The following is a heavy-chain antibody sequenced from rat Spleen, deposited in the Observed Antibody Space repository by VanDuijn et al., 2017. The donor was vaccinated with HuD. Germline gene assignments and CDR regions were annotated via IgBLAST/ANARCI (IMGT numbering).Heavy chain of an antibody. Sequence: EVQLVESGGGSVQPGRSLKLSCAASGFTFSNYDMAWVRQSPTKGLEWVASISPSGGSTYYRDSVRGRFTVSRDNRKSTLYLQMDSLRSEDTATYYCARHGIYNNYGWFAYWGQGTLVTVSS. V-gene: IGHV5-25*01. D-gene: IGHD1-10*01. CDR2: ISPSGGST. J-gene: IGHJ3*01. CDR1: GFTFSNYD. CDR3: ARHGIYNNYGWFAY.